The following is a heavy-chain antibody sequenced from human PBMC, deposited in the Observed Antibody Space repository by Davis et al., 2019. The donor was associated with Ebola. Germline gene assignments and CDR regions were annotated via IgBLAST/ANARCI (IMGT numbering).Heavy chain of an antibody. D-gene: IGHD2-15*01. CDR1: GGTFSSYA. V-gene: IGHV1-69*06. Sequence: LVKVSCKASGGTFSSYAISWVRQAPVQGLEWMGGIIPIFGTANYAQKFQGRVTITADKSTSTAYMELSSLRAEDMAVYYCARNRKYCSGGSCYSQAHGMDVWGQGTTVTVSS. J-gene: IGHJ6*02. CDR2: IIPIFGTA. CDR3: ARNRKYCSGGSCYSQAHGMDV.